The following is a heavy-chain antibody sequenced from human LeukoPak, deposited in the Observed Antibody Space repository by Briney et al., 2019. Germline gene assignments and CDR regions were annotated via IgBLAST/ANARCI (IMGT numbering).Heavy chain of an antibody. Sequence: SETLSLTCTVSGGSISSSSCYWGWIRQPPGKGLEWIGSIYYSGSTYYNPSLKSRVTISVDTSKNQFSLKLSSVTAADTAVYYCARHFNSGSYPRRYYYYGMDVWGQGTTITVSS. V-gene: IGHV4-39*01. CDR1: GGSISSSSCY. D-gene: IGHD1-26*01. CDR3: ARHFNSGSYPRRYYYYGMDV. J-gene: IGHJ6*02. CDR2: IYYSGST.